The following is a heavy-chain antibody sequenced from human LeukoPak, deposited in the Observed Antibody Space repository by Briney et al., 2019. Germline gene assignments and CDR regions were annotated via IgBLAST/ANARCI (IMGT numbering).Heavy chain of an antibody. CDR3: ARDLGPKAARESTIPDY. Sequence: PGGSLSPPCAASGFTFSSYAMHWVRKAPGKGLKWVAVISYDGSNKYYADSVKGRFTISRDNSKNTLYLQMNSLRAEDTAVYYCARDLGPKAARESTIPDYWGQGTLVTVSS. CDR1: GFTFSSYA. V-gene: IGHV3-30*04. D-gene: IGHD5-24*01. CDR2: ISYDGSNK. J-gene: IGHJ4*02.